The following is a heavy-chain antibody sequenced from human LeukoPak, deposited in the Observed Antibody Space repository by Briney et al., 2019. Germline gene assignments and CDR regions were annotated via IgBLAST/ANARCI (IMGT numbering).Heavy chain of an antibody. D-gene: IGHD6-19*01. V-gene: IGHV4-39*01. Sequence: SETLSLTCTVSGGSISSSSYYWGWIRQPPGKGLEWIGSIYYSGSTYYNPSLKSRVTISVDTSKNQFSLKLSSVTAADTAVYYCARRGPGPEMPAAYSSGWYRVYYYMDVWGKGTTVTVSS. CDR3: ARRGPGPEMPAAYSSGWYRVYYYMDV. J-gene: IGHJ6*03. CDR2: IYYSGST. CDR1: GGSISSSSYY.